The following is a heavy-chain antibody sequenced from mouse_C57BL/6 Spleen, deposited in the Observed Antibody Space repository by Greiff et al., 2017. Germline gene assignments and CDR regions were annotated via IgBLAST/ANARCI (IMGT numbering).Heavy chain of an antibody. Sequence: VQLQQPGAELVKPGASVKLSCKASGYTFTSYWMHWVKQRPGRGLEWIGRIDPNSGGTKYNEKFKSKATLTVDKPSSTAYMQLSSLTSEDSAVYYCARGGFITTVVPDYFDYWGQGTTLTVSS. J-gene: IGHJ2*01. CDR3: ARGGFITTVVPDYFDY. CDR1: GYTFTSYW. D-gene: IGHD1-1*01. CDR2: IDPNSGGT. V-gene: IGHV1-72*01.